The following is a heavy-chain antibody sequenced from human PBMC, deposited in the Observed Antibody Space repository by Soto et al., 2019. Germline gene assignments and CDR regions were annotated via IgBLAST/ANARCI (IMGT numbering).Heavy chain of an antibody. V-gene: IGHV4-4*02. J-gene: IGHJ3*02. CDR3: VKKTALMDAFDI. Sequence: PSGTLSLTCAASGGSISRSNWWSWVRQPPGKGLEWIGEIYHSGSTNYNPSLKSRVTISVDKSKNQFSLKLSSVTAADTAVYYCVKKTALMDAFDIWGQGTMVTVSS. CDR1: GGSISRSNW. CDR2: IYHSGST. D-gene: IGHD3-16*01.